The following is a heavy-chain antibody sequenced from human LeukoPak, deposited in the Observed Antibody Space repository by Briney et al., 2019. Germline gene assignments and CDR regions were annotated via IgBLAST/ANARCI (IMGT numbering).Heavy chain of an antibody. CDR2: ISPGGGPT. CDR1: GFPFSIHG. J-gene: IGHJ4*02. Sequence: GGSLRLSCAGSGFPFSIHGMNWVRQAPGKGLEWVSGISPGGGPTYYADSVKGRFTIPIDNSKNTLYLQMNSLRAEDTAVYYCARRAGAYTHPYDYWGQGTLVTVSS. V-gene: IGHV3-23*01. CDR3: ARRAGAYTHPYDY. D-gene: IGHD3-16*01.